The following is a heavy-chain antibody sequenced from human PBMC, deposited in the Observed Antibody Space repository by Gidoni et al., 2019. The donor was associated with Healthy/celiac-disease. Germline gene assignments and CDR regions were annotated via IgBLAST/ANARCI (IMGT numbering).Heavy chain of an antibody. V-gene: IGHV4-39*01. CDR1: GGSISRSSSY. CDR2: IYYSGST. CDR3: ARIRRVQFGELLGPRVHGSFDY. J-gene: IGHJ4*02. Sequence: QLQLQESGPGLVKPSATLSLTCTVSGGSISRSSSYWGWIRQPPGKGLEWIGSIYYSGSTYYNPSLKSRVTISVDTSKNQFSLKLSSVTAADTAVYYCARIRRVQFGELLGPRVHGSFDYWGQGTLVTVSS. D-gene: IGHD3-10*01.